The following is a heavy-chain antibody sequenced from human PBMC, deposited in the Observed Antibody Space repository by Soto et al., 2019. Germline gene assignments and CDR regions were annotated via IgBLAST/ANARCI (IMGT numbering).Heavy chain of an antibody. CDR1: GGSISSGGYS. CDR2: IYHSGST. CDR3: ARARGYCISTSCYGPGY. Sequence: SETLSLTCAVSGGSISSGGYSWSWIRQPPGKGLEWIGYIYHSGSTYYNPSLKSRVTISVDRSKNQFSLKLSSVTAADTAVYYCARARGYCISTSCYGPGYWGQGTLVTVSS. D-gene: IGHD2-2*01. V-gene: IGHV4-30-2*01. J-gene: IGHJ4*02.